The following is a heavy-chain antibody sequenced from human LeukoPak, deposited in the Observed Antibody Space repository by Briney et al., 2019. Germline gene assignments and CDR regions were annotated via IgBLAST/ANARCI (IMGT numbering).Heavy chain of an antibody. D-gene: IGHD1-14*01. CDR1: GFPFSSYA. J-gene: IGHJ4*02. Sequence: GGSLRLSCAASGFPFSSYAMSWVRQAPGKGLEWVSTISNSDDSTYYADSVKGRFTISRDNSENTLFLRMNSLRAEDTAVYHCAKATGYLLWGQGTLVIVSS. CDR3: AKATGYLL. V-gene: IGHV3-23*01. CDR2: ISNSDDST.